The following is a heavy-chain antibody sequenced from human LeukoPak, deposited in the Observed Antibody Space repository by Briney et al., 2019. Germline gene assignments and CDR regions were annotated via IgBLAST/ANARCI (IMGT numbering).Heavy chain of an antibody. D-gene: IGHD2-2*03. CDR2: ISHDGSNK. Sequence: PGGSLRLSCAASGFTFSSYGMHWVRQAPGKGLEWVAVISHDGSNKYYADSAKGRFTISRDNSKNTLYLQMNSLRAEDTAVYYCAKDIGYCSSTSCYIDYWGQGTLVTVSS. CDR1: GFTFSSYG. V-gene: IGHV3-30*18. CDR3: AKDIGYCSSTSCYIDY. J-gene: IGHJ4*02.